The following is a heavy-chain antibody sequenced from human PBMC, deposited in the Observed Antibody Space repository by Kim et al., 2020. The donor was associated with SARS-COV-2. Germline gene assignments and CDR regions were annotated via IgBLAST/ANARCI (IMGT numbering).Heavy chain of an antibody. CDR2: IYYRGNT. CDR3: ARDRGQKAAGTPFDQ. D-gene: IGHD6-13*01. J-gene: IGHJ4*01. Sequence: SETLSLTCIVSGGSIGTAGYYWAWFRQPPWKGLEWIANIYYRGNTYYNASLRSRLTISLDRPKNQISLEVTSVTAADTAVYYCARDRGQKAAGTPFDQWG. CDR1: GGSIGTAGYY. V-gene: IGHV4-39*07.